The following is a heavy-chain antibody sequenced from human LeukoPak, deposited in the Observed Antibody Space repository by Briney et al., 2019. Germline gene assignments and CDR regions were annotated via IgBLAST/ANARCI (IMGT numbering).Heavy chain of an antibody. CDR3: TTWSSQFDY. J-gene: IGHJ4*02. Sequence: GGSQRLSCAASGFTFSDAWMTWVRQAPGKGLECVGFIQSKTDGGTTDSAAPVKGRFTVSRDDSKNTLYLQMNSLNSEDTAVYYCTTWSSQFDYWGQGTLVTVSS. CDR2: IQSKTDGGTT. V-gene: IGHV3-15*05. D-gene: IGHD6-6*01. CDR1: GFTFSDAW.